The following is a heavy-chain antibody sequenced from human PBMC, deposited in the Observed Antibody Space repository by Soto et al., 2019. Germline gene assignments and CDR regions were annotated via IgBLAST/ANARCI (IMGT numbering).Heavy chain of an antibody. V-gene: IGHV3-48*03. CDR2: ISSSGSTI. J-gene: IGHJ5*02. CDR3: ARDPTSSLNFWFDP. D-gene: IGHD1-7*01. CDR1: GFTFSSYE. Sequence: PGGSLRLSCAASGFTFSSYEMNWVRQAPGKGLEWVSYISSSGSTIYYADSVKGRFTISRDNAKNSLYLQMNSLRAEDTAVYYCARDPTSSLNFWFDPWGQGTLVTVSS.